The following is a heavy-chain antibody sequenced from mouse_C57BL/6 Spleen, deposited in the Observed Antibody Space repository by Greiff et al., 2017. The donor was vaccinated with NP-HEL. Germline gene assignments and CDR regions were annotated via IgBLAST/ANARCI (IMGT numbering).Heavy chain of an antibody. CDR1: GYAFSSYW. CDR2: IYPGDGDT. J-gene: IGHJ1*03. Sequence: VKLVESGAELVKPGASVKISCKASGYAFSSYWMNWVKQRPGKGLEWIGQIYPGDGDTNYNGKFKGKATLTADKSSSTAYMQLSSLTSEDSAVYCCARSGKLGYFDVWGTGTTVTVSS. D-gene: IGHD4-1*01. CDR3: ARSGKLGYFDV. V-gene: IGHV1-80*01.